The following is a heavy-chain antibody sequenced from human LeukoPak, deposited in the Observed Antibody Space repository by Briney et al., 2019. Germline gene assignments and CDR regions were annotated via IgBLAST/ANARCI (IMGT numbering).Heavy chain of an antibody. CDR3: ARGGCGSCYRPSDALDI. D-gene: IGHD2-15*01. Sequence: SVKVSCKASGGTFSSYTISWVRQAPGQGLEWMGGIIPIFGRAGYAQKFQGRVTISADESTSTAYMELSSLRSDDTAVYYCARGGCGSCYRPSDALDIWGQGTMVTVSS. J-gene: IGHJ3*02. V-gene: IGHV1-69*13. CDR1: GGTFSSYT. CDR2: IIPIFGRA.